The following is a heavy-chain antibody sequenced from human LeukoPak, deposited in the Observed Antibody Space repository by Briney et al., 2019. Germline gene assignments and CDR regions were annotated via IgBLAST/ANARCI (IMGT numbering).Heavy chain of an antibody. CDR1: GCTFNSYA. J-gene: IGHJ4*02. Sequence: GGSLRLSCADSGCTFNSYAMSWVRQAPGKGLEWVLGIDNSGGSTYYADSVKGRFTISRDNSKNTLSLQMNSLRAEDTAVYYCAKDERPYYGPGIWYYFDFWGQGSLVTVSS. V-gene: IGHV3-23*01. CDR2: IDNSGGST. D-gene: IGHD3-10*01. CDR3: AKDERPYYGPGIWYYFDF.